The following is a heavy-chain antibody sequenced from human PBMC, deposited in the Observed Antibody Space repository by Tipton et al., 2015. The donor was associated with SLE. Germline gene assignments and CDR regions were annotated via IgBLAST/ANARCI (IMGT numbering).Heavy chain of an antibody. CDR2: IYTSGST. CDR3: ARVQQLVLDY. D-gene: IGHD6-13*01. V-gene: IGHV4-4*07. Sequence: TLSLTCTVSGGSISSHYWSWIRQPAGKGLEWIGHIYTSGSTNYNPSLKSRVTISVDTSKNQFSLKLSSVTAADTAVYYCARVQQLVLDYWGQGTLVTVSS. CDR1: GGSISSHY. J-gene: IGHJ4*02.